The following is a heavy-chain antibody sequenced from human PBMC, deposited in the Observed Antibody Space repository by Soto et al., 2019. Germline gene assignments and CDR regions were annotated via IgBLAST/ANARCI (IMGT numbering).Heavy chain of an antibody. CDR3: ARPLGKHLGRFDF. CDR2: ISGGSKYI. J-gene: IGHJ4*02. V-gene: IGHV3-21*01. Sequence: GGSLRLSCVASGFTFRDYTMNWVRQVPGKGLEWISSISGGSKYIYYAESMKGRVTISRDNANNSLYLEMNSLRAEDTAVYYCARPLGKHLGRFDFWGPGTLVTVSS. CDR1: GFTFRDYT.